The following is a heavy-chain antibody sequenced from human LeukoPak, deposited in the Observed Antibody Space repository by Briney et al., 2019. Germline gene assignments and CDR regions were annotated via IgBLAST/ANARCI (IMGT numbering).Heavy chain of an antibody. CDR3: ARRRRIGSYSYGCLDY. Sequence: SETLSLTCTVSGGSISSSSYYRGWIRQPPGKGLESLGSIYYSGSTYYNPSLKSRVTISVDTSKNQFSLKLSSVTAADTAVYYCARRRRIGSYSYGCLDYWGQGTLVTVSS. CDR2: IYYSGST. J-gene: IGHJ4*02. CDR1: GGSISSSSYY. V-gene: IGHV4-39*01. D-gene: IGHD5-18*01.